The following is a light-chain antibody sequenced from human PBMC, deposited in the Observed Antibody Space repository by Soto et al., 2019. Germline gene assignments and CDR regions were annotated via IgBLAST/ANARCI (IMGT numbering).Light chain of an antibody. J-gene: IGKJ1*01. V-gene: IGKV3-20*01. CDR3: HQYATPPQT. CDR1: QSVPKNY. Sequence: EIVLTQSPGTLSLYPGERATLSCRASQSVPKNYLAWYQHKPGQAPRLLIYGPSSRATGIPDRFSGSGSGTDFTLSICRLEPEDRAVYSCHQYATPPQTFGQGTKVEIK. CDR2: GPS.